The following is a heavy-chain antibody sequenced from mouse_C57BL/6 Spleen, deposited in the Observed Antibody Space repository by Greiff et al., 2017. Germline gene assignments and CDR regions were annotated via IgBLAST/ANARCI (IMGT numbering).Heavy chain of an antibody. CDR3: AREDGYYEGFCFAY. CDR1: GYTFTSYD. CDR2: IYPRDGST. J-gene: IGHJ3*01. V-gene: IGHV1-85*01. D-gene: IGHD2-3*01. Sequence: QVQLQQSGPELVKPGASVKLSCKASGYTFTSYDINWVKQRPGQGLGWIGWIYPRDGSTKYNEKFKGKATLTVDTSSSTAYMELHSLTSEDSAVYFCAREDGYYEGFCFAYWGQGTLVTVSA.